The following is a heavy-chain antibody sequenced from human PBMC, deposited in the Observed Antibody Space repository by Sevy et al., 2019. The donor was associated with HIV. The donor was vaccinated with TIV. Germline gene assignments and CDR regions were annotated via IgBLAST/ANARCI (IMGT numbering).Heavy chain of an antibody. CDR3: PKVLVPADIDPFYYYAYGMDV. D-gene: IGHD2-2*01. CDR2: ISGSGDST. V-gene: IGHV3-23*01. CDR1: GFTFSNYA. Sequence: GGSLRLSCAASGFTFSNYAINWVRQAPGKGLEWVSRISGSGDSTFYADSVKGRFTISRDNSKNTVHLQMNSLRVEDTAVYYCPKVLVPADIDPFYYYAYGMDVWGQGTTVTVSS. J-gene: IGHJ6*02.